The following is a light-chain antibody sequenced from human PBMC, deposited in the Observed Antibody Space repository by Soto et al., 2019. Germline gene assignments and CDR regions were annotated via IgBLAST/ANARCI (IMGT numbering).Light chain of an antibody. CDR2: DVS. J-gene: IGLJ1*01. Sequence: QSALTQPASMSGSPGQSVTISCAGTSSDIGGYNYVSWYQHHPGKAPKLIIYDVSSRPSGVSHRFSGSKSGNTASLTVSGLQAADEADYFCKSYAGSNTYVFGSGTKVTVL. CDR3: KSYAGSNTYV. CDR1: SSDIGGYNY. V-gene: IGLV2-14*01.